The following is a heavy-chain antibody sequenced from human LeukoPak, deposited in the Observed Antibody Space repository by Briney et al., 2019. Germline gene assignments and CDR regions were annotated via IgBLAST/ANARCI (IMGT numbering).Heavy chain of an antibody. J-gene: IGHJ4*02. CDR2: NSSSSSYI. V-gene: IGHV3-21*01. D-gene: IGHD5-18*01. CDR3: ARDRGYSYGPFDY. Sequence: PRGSLRLSCAASGFTFSSYSINWVRPAPGKRLEWVASNSSSSSYIYYADPVKGRFTISRDNAKNSLYLQMNSLRAEDTAVYYCARDRGYSYGPFDYWGQGTLVTVSS. CDR1: GFTFSSYS.